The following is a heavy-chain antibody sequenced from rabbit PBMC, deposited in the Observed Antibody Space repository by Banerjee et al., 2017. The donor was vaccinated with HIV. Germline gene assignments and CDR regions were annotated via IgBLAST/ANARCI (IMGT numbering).Heavy chain of an antibody. CDR2: IYAGSSGYT. J-gene: IGHJ4*01. CDR3: ARDAGYVGSVYEFNL. CDR1: GFSFSSSYW. D-gene: IGHD4-2*01. V-gene: IGHV1S45*01. Sequence: QEQLKESGGDLVKPEGSLTLTCTASGFSFSSSYWICWVRQAPGKGLEWIGCIYAGSSGYTYYASWAKGRFTISKTSSTTVTLQMTSLTAADTATYFCARDAGYVGSVYEFNLWGPGTLVTVS.